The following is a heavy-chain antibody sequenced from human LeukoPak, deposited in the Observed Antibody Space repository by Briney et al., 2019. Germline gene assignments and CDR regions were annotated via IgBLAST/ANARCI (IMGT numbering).Heavy chain of an antibody. V-gene: IGHV4-59*01. CDR3: ARGGASSEWFDP. CDR2: IHSSGTT. Sequence: TSETLSLTCTVSGXSISGYYWSWIRQPPGKGLEWIAFIHSSGTTNYSPSLKSRVSISVDTSNNQFSLNVNSVTAADTAVYYCARGGASSEWFDPWGQGTLVTVSS. CDR1: GXSISGYY. J-gene: IGHJ5*02. D-gene: IGHD6-25*01.